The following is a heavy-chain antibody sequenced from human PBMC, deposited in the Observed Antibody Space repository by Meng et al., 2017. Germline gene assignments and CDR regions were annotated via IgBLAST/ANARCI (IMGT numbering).Heavy chain of an antibody. J-gene: IGHJ4*02. CDR2: ISSSGSTI. D-gene: IGHD3-9*01. Sequence: GESLKISCAASGFTFSSYEMNWVRQAPGKGLEWVSYISSSGSTIYYADSVKGRFTISRDNAKNSLYLQMNSLRAEDTAVYYCARGLYDILTGYSMANFDYWGQGTLVTVSS. V-gene: IGHV3-48*03. CDR3: ARGLYDILTGYSMANFDY. CDR1: GFTFSSYE.